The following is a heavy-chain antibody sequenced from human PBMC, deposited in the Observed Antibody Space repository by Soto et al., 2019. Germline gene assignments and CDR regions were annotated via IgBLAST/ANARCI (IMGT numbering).Heavy chain of an antibody. J-gene: IGHJ6*02. Sequence: GGSLRLSCAASGFIFSRHWMTWVRQAPGKGLEWVSLIGESGTPTYYADSVKGRFTISRDNSGNTLFLEMYSLRAEDTAVYYCARYIPGVRYYGMDVWGQGTTVTVSS. CDR2: IGESGTPT. V-gene: IGHV3-23*01. CDR1: GFIFSRHW. CDR3: ARYIPGVRYYGMDV. D-gene: IGHD2-2*01.